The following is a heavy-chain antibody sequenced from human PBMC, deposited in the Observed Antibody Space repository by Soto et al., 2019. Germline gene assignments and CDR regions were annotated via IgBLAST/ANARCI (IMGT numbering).Heavy chain of an antibody. Sequence: SETLSLTCTVSGGSISSYYWSWIRQPPGKGLEWIGYIYYSGSTNYNPSLKSRVTISVDTSKNQFSLKLRSVTAADTAMYYCARHYSGSYYSHWFDPWGQGTLVTVSS. V-gene: IGHV4-59*01. CDR3: ARHYSGSYYSHWFDP. J-gene: IGHJ5*02. CDR2: IYYSGST. D-gene: IGHD1-26*01. CDR1: GGSISSYY.